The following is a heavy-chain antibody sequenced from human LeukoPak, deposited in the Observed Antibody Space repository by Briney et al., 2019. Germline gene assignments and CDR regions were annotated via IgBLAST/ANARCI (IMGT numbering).Heavy chain of an antibody. V-gene: IGHV1-58*02. D-gene: IGHD3-10*01. CDR1: GFTFSSSA. CDR2: IVVGSGKT. J-gene: IGHJ4*02. CDR3: ARGWLWFGEFDYFDY. Sequence: SVKVSCKASGFTFSSSAMQWVRQARGQRLEWIGWIVVGSGKTHYAQKFQERVTISRDMSTGTAYLELSSLRSEDTAVYYCARGWLWFGEFDYFDYWGQGTLVTVSS.